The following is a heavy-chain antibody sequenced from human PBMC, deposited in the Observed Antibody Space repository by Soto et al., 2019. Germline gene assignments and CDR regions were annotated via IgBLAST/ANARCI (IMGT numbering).Heavy chain of an antibody. V-gene: IGHV3-23*01. D-gene: IGHD3-3*01. CDR3: AKDLGDYEFWSGYPGYYFDY. CDR2: ISGSGGST. CDR1: GFTFSSYA. J-gene: IGHJ4*02. Sequence: EVQLLESGGGLVQPGGSLRLSCAASGFTFSSYAMSWVRQAPGKGLEWVSAISGSGGSTYYADSVKGRFTISRDNSKKTLYLQMNSLRAEDTAVYYCAKDLGDYEFWSGYPGYYFDYWGQGTLVTVSA.